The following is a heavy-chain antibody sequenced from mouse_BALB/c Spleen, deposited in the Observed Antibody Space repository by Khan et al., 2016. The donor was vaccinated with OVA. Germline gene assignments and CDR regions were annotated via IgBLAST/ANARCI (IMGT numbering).Heavy chain of an antibody. V-gene: IGHV14-3*02. CDR2: IDPANGNT. J-gene: IGHJ3*01. CDR3: AIDYWDVFAY. CDR1: GFNIKDTY. Sequence: AQLQQSGAELVKPGASVKLSCTASGFNIKDTYMHWVKQRPEQGLEWIGRIDPANGNTKYDPKFQGKATITADTSSNTAYLQLSSLTSEDTAVYYCAIDYWDVFAYWGQGTLVTVSA. D-gene: IGHD4-1*01.